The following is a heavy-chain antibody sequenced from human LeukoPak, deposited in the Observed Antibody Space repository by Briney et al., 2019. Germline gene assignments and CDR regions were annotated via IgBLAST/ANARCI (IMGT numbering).Heavy chain of an antibody. CDR3: AKVPIFGVVRSYYYYGMDV. D-gene: IGHD3-3*01. Sequence: GGSLRLSCAASGFTFDDYAMHWVRQAPGKGLEWVSGISWNSGSIGYADSVKGRFTISRDNSKNTLYLQMNSLRAEDTAVYYCAKVPIFGVVRSYYYYGMDVWGQGTTVTVSS. V-gene: IGHV3-9*01. CDR2: ISWNSGSI. J-gene: IGHJ6*02. CDR1: GFTFDDYA.